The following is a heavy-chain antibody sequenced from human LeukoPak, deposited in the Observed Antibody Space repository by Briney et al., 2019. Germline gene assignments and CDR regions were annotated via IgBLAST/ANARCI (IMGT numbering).Heavy chain of an antibody. J-gene: IGHJ4*02. D-gene: IGHD3-16*02. CDR1: GGSISSGGYY. V-gene: IGHV4-31*03. CDR2: IYYSGST. CDR3: ARGLFGGVIVIPVDYFDY. Sequence: TLSLTCTVSGGSISSGGYYWSWIRQHPGKGLEWIGYIYYSGSTYYNPSLKSRVTISVDTSKNQSSLKLSSVTAADTAVYYCARGLFGGVIVIPVDYFDYWGQGTLVTVSS.